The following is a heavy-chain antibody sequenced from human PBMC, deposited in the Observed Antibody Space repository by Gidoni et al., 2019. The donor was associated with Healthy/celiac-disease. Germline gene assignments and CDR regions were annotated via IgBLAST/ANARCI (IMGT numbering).Heavy chain of an antibody. CDR3: AREMYDFWSGYYTSWFDP. Sequence: QVQLVESGGGVVQPGRSLRLSCAASGFPFSSYGMHWVRPAPGKGLEWVAVISDEGSNKYYADSVKGRFTISRDNSKNTLYLQMNSLRAEDTAVYYCAREMYDFWSGYYTSWFDPWGQGTLVTVSS. CDR1: GFPFSSYG. V-gene: IGHV3-30*03. CDR2: ISDEGSNK. D-gene: IGHD3-3*01. J-gene: IGHJ5*02.